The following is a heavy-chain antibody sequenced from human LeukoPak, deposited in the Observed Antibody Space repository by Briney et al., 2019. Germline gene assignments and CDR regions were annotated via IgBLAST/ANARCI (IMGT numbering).Heavy chain of an antibody. CDR1: GFTFSSYW. J-gene: IGHJ5*02. D-gene: IGHD4-17*01. CDR3: ARAPGEGWFDP. V-gene: IGHV3-7*01. CDR2: IKQDGSEK. Sequence: PGGSLRLSCAASGFTFSSYWMSWVRQAPGKGLEWVASIKQDGSEKYYVDSVNGRFTISRDNAKNSLYLQMNSLRAEDTALYYCARAPGEGWFDPWGQGTLVTVSS.